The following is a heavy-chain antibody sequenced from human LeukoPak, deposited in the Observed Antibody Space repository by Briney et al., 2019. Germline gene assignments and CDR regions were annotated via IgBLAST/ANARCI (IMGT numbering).Heavy chain of an antibody. D-gene: IGHD3-22*01. CDR1: GFTFSSYA. Sequence: PGGSLRLSCAASGFTFSSYAMSWVRQAPGTGLGRVSAISGSGGSTYYADSVKGRFTISRDNSKNTLYLQMNSLRAEDTAVYYCAKGYYYDSSGYSLYYFDYWGQGTLVTVSS. CDR3: AKGYYYDSSGYSLYYFDY. CDR2: ISGSGGST. V-gene: IGHV3-23*01. J-gene: IGHJ4*02.